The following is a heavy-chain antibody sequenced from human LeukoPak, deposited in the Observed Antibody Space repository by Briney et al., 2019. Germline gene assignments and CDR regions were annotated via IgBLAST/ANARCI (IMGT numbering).Heavy chain of an antibody. J-gene: IGHJ5*02. CDR3: ARGAGYSSSWYPPYWFAP. D-gene: IGHD6-13*01. CDR2: ISAYNGNT. V-gene: IGHV1-18*01. Sequence: ASVKVSGKASGYTFTTYGISWVRQAPGQGRESMGWISAYNGNTNYAQKLQGRVTMTTDTSTSTAYMELRSLRSDDTAVYYCARGAGYSSSWYPPYWFAPWGQGPLVTVSS. CDR1: GYTFTTYG.